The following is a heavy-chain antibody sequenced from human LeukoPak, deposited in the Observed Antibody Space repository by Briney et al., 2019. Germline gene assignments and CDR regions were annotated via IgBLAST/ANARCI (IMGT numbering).Heavy chain of an antibody. J-gene: IGHJ4*02. D-gene: IGHD3-22*01. V-gene: IGHV3-30*18. CDR1: GFTFNSYG. CDR2: ISYDGVRQ. Sequence: GRSLRLSCAASGFTFNSYGMQWVRQAPGKGLEWVAFISYDGVRQYYADTVKGRFTISRDTSHNTLYLQMNSLRPEDTAMYYCAKLKYHYDSSGFGIDYWGQGTLVTVSS. CDR3: AKLKYHYDSSGFGIDY.